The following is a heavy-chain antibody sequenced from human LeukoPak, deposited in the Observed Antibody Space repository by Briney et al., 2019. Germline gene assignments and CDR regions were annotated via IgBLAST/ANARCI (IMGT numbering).Heavy chain of an antibody. CDR3: ARGDSEPGTYYDFWSGYPNWFDP. V-gene: IGHV3-33*01. CDR1: GFTFSRYG. J-gene: IGHJ5*02. Sequence: GGSLRLSCAASGFTFSRYGMHWVRQAPGKGLEWVAVIWNDGSNKYYADSVKGRFTISRDNVKNSLYLQMNSLRAEDTAVYYCARGDSEPGTYYDFWSGYPNWFDPWGQGTLVTVSS. D-gene: IGHD3-3*01. CDR2: IWNDGSNK.